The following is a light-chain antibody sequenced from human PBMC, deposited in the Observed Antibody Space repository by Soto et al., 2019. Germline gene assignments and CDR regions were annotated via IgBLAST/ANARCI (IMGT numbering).Light chain of an antibody. J-gene: IGKJ4*02. Sequence: QSRRTLSVALGANETLSYKIRQTVSRHVAWYQQKPGQAPRLIMFRTSTRDTGVPARFCGSAAGTEFNSTISILQCAGLAVDECMQYGSWPRATFCGGTKVDIK. V-gene: IGKV3-15*01. CDR3: MQYGSWPRAT. CDR1: QTVSRH. CDR2: RTS.